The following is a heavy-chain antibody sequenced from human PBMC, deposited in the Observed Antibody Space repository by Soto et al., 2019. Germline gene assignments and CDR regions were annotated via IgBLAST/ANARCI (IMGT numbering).Heavy chain of an antibody. CDR2: INQDGSER. CDR3: AVYGYGVSAAAY. Sequence: GGSLRLSCAASGFTFRNDWLSWVRQAPGKGLEWVANINQDGSERYYVDSVRGRFTISRDNVENSLYLQLNSLRPEDTAVYYCAVYGYGVSAAAYWGQGTLVTVSS. V-gene: IGHV3-7*03. J-gene: IGHJ4*02. D-gene: IGHD4-17*01. CDR1: GFTFRNDW.